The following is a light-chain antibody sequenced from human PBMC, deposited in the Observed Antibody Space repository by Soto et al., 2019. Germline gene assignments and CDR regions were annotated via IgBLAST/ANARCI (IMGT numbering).Light chain of an antibody. V-gene: IGKV3-20*01. CDR1: QSVSNNY. CDR3: QQYGSSGT. CDR2: GAS. Sequence: EIVLTQSPGTLSLSPGERATLSCRASQSVSNNYLAWYQQKPGQAPRLLISGASNRATGIPDRFSGSGSGTDFTLTISRLEPEDFAAYYCQQYGSSGTFGQGTKVDIK. J-gene: IGKJ1*01.